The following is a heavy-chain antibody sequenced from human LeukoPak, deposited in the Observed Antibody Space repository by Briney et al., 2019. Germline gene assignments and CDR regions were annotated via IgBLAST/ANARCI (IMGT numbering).Heavy chain of an antibody. Sequence: PEGSLRLSCAASGFTVSSNYMSWVRQAPGKGLEWVSVTYTGGSTNYADSVKGRFSISRDNSKNTLYLQMNSLRAEDTAVYYCARVDVVTVGKNAFDIWGQGTMVTVSS. CDR2: TYTGGST. CDR1: GFTVSSNY. CDR3: ARVDVVTVGKNAFDI. D-gene: IGHD4-23*01. V-gene: IGHV3-53*01. J-gene: IGHJ3*02.